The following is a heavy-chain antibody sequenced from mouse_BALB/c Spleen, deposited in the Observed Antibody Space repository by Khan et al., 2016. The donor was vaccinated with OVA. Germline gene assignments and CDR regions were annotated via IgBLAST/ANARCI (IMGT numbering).Heavy chain of an antibody. V-gene: IGHV1S137*01. CDR2: ISTYYGDV. D-gene: IGHD1-1*02. Sequence: QVQLQQSGAELVRPGVSVKISCKGSGYTFTDYAMHWVKQSHAKSLEWIGVISTYYGDVDYSQKFKGKATMTVDRSSSTAYMELARLTAEDSAIYYCARGGKFAYWVQGTLVTVSA. CDR1: GYTFTDYA. J-gene: IGHJ3*01. CDR3: ARGGKFAY.